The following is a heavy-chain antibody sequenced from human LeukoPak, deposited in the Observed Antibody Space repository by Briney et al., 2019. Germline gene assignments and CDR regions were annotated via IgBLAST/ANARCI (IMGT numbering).Heavy chain of an antibody. Sequence: GGSLRLSCTASGFTFGDYSMTWFRQAPGKGLEWVSFIRNKASGGTTEHAASVRGRFTTSRDDSKSIAYLQMNSLETEDTAVYYCNTDPHIVVLPAAWGQGTLVTVSS. D-gene: IGHD2-2*01. V-gene: IGHV3-49*03. CDR2: IRNKASGGTT. J-gene: IGHJ5*02. CDR3: NTDPHIVVLPAA. CDR1: GFTFGDYS.